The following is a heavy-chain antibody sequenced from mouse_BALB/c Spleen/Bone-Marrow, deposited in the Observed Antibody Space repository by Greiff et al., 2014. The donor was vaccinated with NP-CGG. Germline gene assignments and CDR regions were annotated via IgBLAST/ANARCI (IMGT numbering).Heavy chain of an antibody. J-gene: IGHJ4*01. CDR1: GFSFTGYG. D-gene: IGHD4-1*01. Sequence: VKLVESGPGLVAPSQSLSITCTVSGFSFTGYGVNWVRQPPGKGLEWLGMIWGDGSTDYNSALKSRLSISKDNSKSQVFLKMNSLQTDDTSRYYCARELGHYAMDYWGQGTSVTVSS. CDR2: IWGDGST. V-gene: IGHV2-6-7*01. CDR3: ARELGHYAMDY.